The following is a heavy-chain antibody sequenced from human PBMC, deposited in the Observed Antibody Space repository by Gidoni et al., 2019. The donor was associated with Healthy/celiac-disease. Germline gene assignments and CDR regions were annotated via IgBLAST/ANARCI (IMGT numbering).Heavy chain of an antibody. V-gene: IGHV4-39*07. D-gene: IGHD1-26*01. CDR2: IYYSGST. Sequence: QLQLQESGPGLVKPSETLSLTCTVSGGSISSSSYYWGWIRQPPGKGLEWIGSIYYSGSTYYNPSLKSRVTISVDTSKNQFSLKLSSVTAADTAVYYCARDRTYSGSSNGFDYWGQGTLVTVSS. J-gene: IGHJ4*02. CDR3: ARDRTYSGSSNGFDY. CDR1: GGSISSSSYY.